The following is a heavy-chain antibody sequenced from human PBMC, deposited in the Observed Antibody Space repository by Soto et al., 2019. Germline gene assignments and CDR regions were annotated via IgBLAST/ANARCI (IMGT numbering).Heavy chain of an antibody. CDR3: ARGRTIVSPGN. Sequence: QVQLVQSGAEVKKPGASVNVSCKASGYSFTGYQIHWVRQAPGQGLEWMGWINPNSGGTNLAQKFQGRVTMTRDTSVTTAYMEIHGLTSDDTAVYYCARGRTIVSPGNSGQGTLVSVSS. CDR1: GYSFTGYQ. V-gene: IGHV1-2*02. J-gene: IGHJ4*02. D-gene: IGHD1-1*01. CDR2: INPNSGGT.